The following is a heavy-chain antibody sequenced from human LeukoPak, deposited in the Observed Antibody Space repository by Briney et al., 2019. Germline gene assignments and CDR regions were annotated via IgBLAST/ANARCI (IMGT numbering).Heavy chain of an antibody. CDR1: GFTFSSYA. V-gene: IGHV3-23*01. Sequence: PGGSLRLSCAACGFTFSSYAMSCVCQAPGERLEWGSAISGRGSSTYYAASVKGRITIARDNSKNTLYLQMNSLRAEDTAVYYCAKPRGNWEPGAFDIWGQGTMVTVSS. CDR2: ISGRGSST. J-gene: IGHJ3*02. D-gene: IGHD1-1*01. CDR3: AKPRGNWEPGAFDI.